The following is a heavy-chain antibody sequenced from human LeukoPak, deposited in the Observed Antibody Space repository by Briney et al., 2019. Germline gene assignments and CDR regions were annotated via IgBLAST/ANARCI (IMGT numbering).Heavy chain of an antibody. CDR2: IIPIFGTA. CDR3: ARSLTPYYDFWSGYFDDFRWFDP. Sequence: ASVKVSCKASGGTFSSCAISWVRQAPGQGREWMGGIIPIFGTANYAQKFQGRVTITTDESTSTAYMELSSLRSEDTAVYYCARSLTPYYDFWSGYFDDFRWFDPWGQGTLVTVSS. J-gene: IGHJ5*02. V-gene: IGHV1-69*05. D-gene: IGHD3-3*01. CDR1: GGTFSSCA.